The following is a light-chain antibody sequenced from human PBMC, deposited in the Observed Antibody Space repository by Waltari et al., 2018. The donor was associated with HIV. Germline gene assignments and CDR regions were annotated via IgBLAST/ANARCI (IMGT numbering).Light chain of an antibody. Sequence: EIVLTQSPATLSLSPGERATLSCRASQSVSSYLAWYQQKPGHAPRLLIYDTSNRATGIPARFSGSGSGTDFTLTISSLEPEDFAVYYCQQRSNWPPVTFGQGTRLEIK. CDR2: DTS. CDR3: QQRSNWPPVT. V-gene: IGKV3-11*01. J-gene: IGKJ5*01. CDR1: QSVSSY.